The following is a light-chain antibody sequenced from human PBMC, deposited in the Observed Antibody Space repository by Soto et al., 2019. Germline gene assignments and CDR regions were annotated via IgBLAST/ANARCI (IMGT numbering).Light chain of an antibody. CDR1: QGISSY. V-gene: IGKV1-9*01. Sequence: DIQLTQSPSFLSASVGDRVTITCRASQGISSYLAWYQQKPGKAPKLLIYAASTLQSGVPSRFSGSGSGTEFTHTISSLQPEDFPTYYCQQLNSYPFTFGGGTKVEIK. CDR2: AAS. CDR3: QQLNSYPFT. J-gene: IGKJ4*01.